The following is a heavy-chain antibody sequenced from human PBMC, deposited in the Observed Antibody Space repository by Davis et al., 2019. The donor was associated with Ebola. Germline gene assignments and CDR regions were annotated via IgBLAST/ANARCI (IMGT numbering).Heavy chain of an antibody. CDR2: ISAYNGNT. CDR1: GYTFTSYG. J-gene: IGHJ6*02. D-gene: IGHD3-3*01. Sequence: ASVKVSCKASGYTFTSYGISWVRQAPGQGLEWMGWISAYNGNTNYAQKLQGRVTMTTDTSTSTAYMELRSLRSDDTAVYYCARPSTPNYDFWSGPRDYYGMDVWGQGTTVTVSS. V-gene: IGHV1-18*01. CDR3: ARPSTPNYDFWSGPRDYYGMDV.